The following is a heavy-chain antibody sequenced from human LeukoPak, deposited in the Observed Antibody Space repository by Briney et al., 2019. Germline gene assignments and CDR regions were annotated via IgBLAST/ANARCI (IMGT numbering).Heavy chain of an antibody. CDR1: EFTFSNAW. Sequence: GGSLRLSCAASEFTFSNAWMSWVRQAPGKGLEWVSSISSSSSYIYYADSVKGRFTISRDNAKNSLYLQMNSLRAEDTAVYYCARDEVATIGGYYYYYMDVWGKGTTVTISS. V-gene: IGHV3-21*01. CDR2: ISSSSSYI. CDR3: ARDEVATIGGYYYYYMDV. J-gene: IGHJ6*03. D-gene: IGHD5-12*01.